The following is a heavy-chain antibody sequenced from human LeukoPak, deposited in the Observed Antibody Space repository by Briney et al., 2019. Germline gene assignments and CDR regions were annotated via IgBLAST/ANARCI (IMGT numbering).Heavy chain of an antibody. Sequence: GGSLRLSCAASGFTFSSYGMHWVRQAPGKGLEWVAVISYDGRNKYYADSVKGRFTISRDNSKNTLYLQMNSLRAEDTAVYYCAKVQFDGSGWYSTPNYYGMDVWGQGTTVTVSS. V-gene: IGHV3-30*18. CDR3: AKVQFDGSGWYSTPNYYGMDV. J-gene: IGHJ6*02. CDR1: GFTFSSYG. D-gene: IGHD6-19*01. CDR2: ISYDGRNK.